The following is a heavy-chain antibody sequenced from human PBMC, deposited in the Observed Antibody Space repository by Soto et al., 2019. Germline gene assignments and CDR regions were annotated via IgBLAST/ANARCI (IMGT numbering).Heavy chain of an antibody. D-gene: IGHD6-6*01. Sequence: QVQLVQSGAEVKKPGSSVKVSCAASGGSLNNYAVSWVRRTPGQGFEWLGEIIPAFGTPNYAQKFQDRVTITADVLTNTVFMELSSLRSEDTAEYYCAREGLRRGALDYWGQGSLVTVS. V-gene: IGHV1-69*01. CDR1: GGSLNNYA. J-gene: IGHJ4*02. CDR3: AREGLRRGALDY. CDR2: IIPAFGTP.